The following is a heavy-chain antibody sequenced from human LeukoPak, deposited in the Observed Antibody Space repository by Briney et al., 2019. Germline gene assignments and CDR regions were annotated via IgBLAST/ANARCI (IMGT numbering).Heavy chain of an antibody. CDR3: ARGGGCGYGSFDY. J-gene: IGHJ4*02. CDR2: ISSSSSYI. CDR1: GFTFSSYS. D-gene: IGHD5-18*01. Sequence: GGSLRLSCAASGFTFSSYSMNWVRQAPGKGLEWVSSISSSSSYIYYADSVKGRFTISRDNAKNPLYLQMNSLRAEDTAVYYCARGGGCGYGSFDYWGQGTLVTVSS. V-gene: IGHV3-21*01.